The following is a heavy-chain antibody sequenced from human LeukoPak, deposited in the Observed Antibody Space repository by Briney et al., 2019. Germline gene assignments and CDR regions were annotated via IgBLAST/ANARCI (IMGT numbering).Heavy chain of an antibody. D-gene: IGHD4-17*01. CDR2: IHYSGST. CDR3: ARGTVTTLFDY. Sequence: KPSETLSLTCTVSGGSISFYYWSWIRQPPGKGLEWIGNIHYSGSTIYSPSLKSRLTLSVDTSKNQFSLKLSSVTAADTAVYYCARGTVTTLFDYWGQGTLVTVSS. V-gene: IGHV4-59*01. CDR1: GGSISFYY. J-gene: IGHJ4*02.